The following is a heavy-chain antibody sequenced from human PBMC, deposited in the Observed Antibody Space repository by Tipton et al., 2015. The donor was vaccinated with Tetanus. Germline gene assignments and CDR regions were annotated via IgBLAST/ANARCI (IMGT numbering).Heavy chain of an antibody. CDR1: GGSISSGGYY. Sequence: LVKPTQTLPLTCTVSGGSISSGGYYWSWIRQHSGKGLEWIGDIYNSGSTYYNPSLKSRVTILVDTTKNQFSLKLKSVTAADTAVYYCARGQARGARGWNYFDSWGQGSLVTVSS. J-gene: IGHJ4*02. CDR3: ARGQARGARGWNYFDS. V-gene: IGHV4-31*03. D-gene: IGHD1-26*01. CDR2: IYNSGST.